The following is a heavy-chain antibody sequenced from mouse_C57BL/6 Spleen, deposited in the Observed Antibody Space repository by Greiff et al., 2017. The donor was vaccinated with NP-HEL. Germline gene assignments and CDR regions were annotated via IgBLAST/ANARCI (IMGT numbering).Heavy chain of an antibody. J-gene: IGHJ1*03. V-gene: IGHV1-64*01. CDR3: AGRGNSGWYFDV. D-gene: IGHD2-1*01. CDR1: GYTFTSYW. Sequence: QVQLQQPGAELVKPGASMKLSCKASGYTFTSYWMHWVKQRPGQGLEWIGMIHPNSGSTNYNEKFKSKATLTVDKSSSTAYMQLSSLTSEDSAVYYCAGRGNSGWYFDVWGTGTTVTVSS. CDR2: IHPNSGST.